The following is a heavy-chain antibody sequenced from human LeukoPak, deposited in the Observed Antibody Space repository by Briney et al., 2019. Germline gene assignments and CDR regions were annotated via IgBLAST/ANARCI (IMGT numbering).Heavy chain of an antibody. V-gene: IGHV4-39*01. J-gene: IGHJ4*02. D-gene: IGHD3-22*01. CDR1: GGSISSSSYY. CDR3: ARGIVVVLHYFDY. CDR2: IYYSGST. Sequence: SETLSLTCTVSGGSISSSSYYWGWIRQPPGKGLEWIGIIYYSGSTYYNPSLKSRVTISVDTSKNQFSLRLSSVTAADTAVYYCARGIVVVLHYFDYWGQGTLVTVSS.